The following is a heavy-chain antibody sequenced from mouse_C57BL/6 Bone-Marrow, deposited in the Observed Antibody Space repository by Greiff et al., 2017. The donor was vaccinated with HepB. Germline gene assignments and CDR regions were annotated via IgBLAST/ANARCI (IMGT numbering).Heavy chain of an antibody. CDR2: ISNGGGST. Sequence: EVKLQESGGGLVQPGGSLKLSCAASGFTFSDYYMYWVRQTPEKRLEWVAYISNGGGSTYYPDTVKGRFTISRDNAKNTLYLQMSRLKSEDTAMYYCARNYYGSSWAMDYWGQGTSVTVSS. CDR3: ARNYYGSSWAMDY. CDR1: GFTFSDYY. V-gene: IGHV5-12*01. J-gene: IGHJ4*01. D-gene: IGHD1-1*01.